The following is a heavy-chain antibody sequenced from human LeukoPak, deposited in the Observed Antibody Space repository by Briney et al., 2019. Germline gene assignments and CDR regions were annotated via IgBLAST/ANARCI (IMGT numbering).Heavy chain of an antibody. J-gene: IGHJ5*02. V-gene: IGHV4-39*02. D-gene: IGHD2-8*01. CDR1: GGSISSSSYY. CDR3: AREGYRTNGVCYSREGFDP. Sequence: PSETLSLTCTVSGGSISSSSYYWGWIRQPPGKGLEWIGSIYYSGSTYYNPSLKSRVTISVDTSKNQFSLKLSSVTAADTAVYYCAREGYRTNGVCYSREGFDPWGQGTLVTVSS. CDR2: IYYSGST.